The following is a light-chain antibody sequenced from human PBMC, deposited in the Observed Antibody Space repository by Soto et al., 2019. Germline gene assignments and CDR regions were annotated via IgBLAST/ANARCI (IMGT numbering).Light chain of an antibody. J-gene: IGKJ4*01. CDR3: HQYCDSPT. Sequence: EIVLTQSPATLSLSPGERATLSCRASQSVRSRYVAWYQQKPGQAPRLLIYGASSSATGTPDRFSGSGSGTYFTFTIIRLEPVDVEVYYWHQYCDSPTFGGGTKVGIK. V-gene: IGKV3-20*01. CDR2: GAS. CDR1: QSVRSRY.